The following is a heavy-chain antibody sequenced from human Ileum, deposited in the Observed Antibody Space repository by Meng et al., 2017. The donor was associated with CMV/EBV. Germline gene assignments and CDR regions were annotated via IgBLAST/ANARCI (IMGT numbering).Heavy chain of an antibody. CDR3: ARQTAIVATKDYYFNY. Sequence: SGGSSTSYYWSWIRQPPGKGLEWIGYIHDSGRTHYNPSLKSRVTISIDTSKNQVSLKLSSVTAADTAVFYCARQTAIVATKDYYFNYWGPGTLVTVSS. CDR2: IHDSGRT. D-gene: IGHD5-12*01. CDR1: GGSSTSYY. J-gene: IGHJ4*02. V-gene: IGHV4-59*08.